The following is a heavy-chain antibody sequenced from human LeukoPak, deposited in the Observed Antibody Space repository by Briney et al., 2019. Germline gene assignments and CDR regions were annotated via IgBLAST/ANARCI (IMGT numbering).Heavy chain of an antibody. CDR3: ARERDEYTDY. V-gene: IGHV1-2*06. J-gene: IGHJ4*02. D-gene: IGHD2/OR15-2a*01. CDR2: INPNRGGS. Sequence: ASVKVSCKTSGYTFTGYYIHWVRPAPGQGLEWMGRINPNRGGSNYSQKFQGRVTMTRDTSISTAYMELSRLRSDDTAVYYCARERDEYTDYWGQGTLVTVSS. CDR1: GYTFTGYY.